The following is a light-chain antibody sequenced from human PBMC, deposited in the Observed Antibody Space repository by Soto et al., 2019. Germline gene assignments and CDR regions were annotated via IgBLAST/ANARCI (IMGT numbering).Light chain of an antibody. CDR2: DVS. J-gene: IGLJ3*02. CDR1: SSDVGGYNY. CDR3: CSDTTSRTRV. V-gene: IGLV2-14*03. Sequence: QSALTQPASVSGSPGQSITISCTGTSSDVGGYNYVSWYQHHSGKAPKLMIFDVSHRPSGVSNRFSGAKSGNTASLTISGLQADYEADYYCCSDTTSRTRVFGGGTKLTAL.